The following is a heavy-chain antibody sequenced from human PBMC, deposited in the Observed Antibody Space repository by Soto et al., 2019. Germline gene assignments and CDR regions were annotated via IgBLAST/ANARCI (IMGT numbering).Heavy chain of an antibody. CDR1: GGTFSSYA. CDR2: IIPIFGTA. V-gene: IGHV1-69*01. Sequence: QVQLVQSGAEVKKPGSSVKVSCKASGGTFSSYAISWVRQAPGQGLEWMGGIIPIFGTANYAQKFQGRVTITADEATSTAYMEVSSLRSEDTAVYSCARGGIAAAGTRGAKYNCFDSWGQGTLVTVAS. CDR3: ARGGIAAAGTRGAKYNCFDS. J-gene: IGHJ5*01. D-gene: IGHD6-13*01.